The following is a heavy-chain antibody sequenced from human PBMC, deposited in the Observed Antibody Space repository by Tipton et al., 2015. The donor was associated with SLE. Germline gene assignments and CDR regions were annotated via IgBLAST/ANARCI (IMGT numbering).Heavy chain of an antibody. V-gene: IGHV4-34*01. Sequence: TLSLTCAVYGGSFSGYYWSWIRQPPGKGLEWIGEINHSGSTDYNPSLKSLVTISVDTSKNQFSLKLSSVTAADTAVYYCARDQIFGASWWFDPWGQGTLVTVSS. CDR1: GGSFSGYY. CDR3: ARDQIFGASWWFDP. D-gene: IGHD3-3*01. CDR2: INHSGST. J-gene: IGHJ5*02.